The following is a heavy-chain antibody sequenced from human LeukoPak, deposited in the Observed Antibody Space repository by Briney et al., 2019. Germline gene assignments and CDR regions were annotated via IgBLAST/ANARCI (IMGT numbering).Heavy chain of an antibody. D-gene: IGHD4-17*01. V-gene: IGHV3-20*04. Sequence: PGGSLRLSCAASGFTFSSYWMSWVRQAPGKGLEWVSGINWNGGSTGYADSVKGRFTISRDNAKNSLYLQMNSLRAEDTALYYCARDTNYGDYSFYYYMDVWGKGTTVTVSS. CDR1: GFTFSSYW. J-gene: IGHJ6*03. CDR3: ARDTNYGDYSFYYYMDV. CDR2: INWNGGST.